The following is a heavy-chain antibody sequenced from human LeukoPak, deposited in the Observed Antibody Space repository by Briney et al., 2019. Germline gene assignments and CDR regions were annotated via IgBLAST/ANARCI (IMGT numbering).Heavy chain of an antibody. D-gene: IGHD4-23*01. Sequence: PSETLSLTCTVSGGSISSYHWSWIRQAAGKGLEWIGRIHSSGNTNFNPSLKSRVTMSVDTSKNHLSLQLTSVTAADTAVYYCARQTTVITGPFDYWGQGTLVTVSS. J-gene: IGHJ4*02. CDR2: IHSSGNT. V-gene: IGHV4-4*07. CDR3: ARQTTVITGPFDY. CDR1: GGSISSYH.